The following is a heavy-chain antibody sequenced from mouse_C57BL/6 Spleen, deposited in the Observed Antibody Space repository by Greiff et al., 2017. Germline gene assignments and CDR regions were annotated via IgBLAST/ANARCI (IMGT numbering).Heavy chain of an antibody. J-gene: IGHJ2*01. D-gene: IGHD1-1*01. Sequence: QVQLQQPGPELVKPGASVKLSCKASGYTFTSSWMHWVKQRPGQGLEWIGNINPTNGGTNYNEKFKSKATLTVDKSSSTAYMQLSSLTSEDSAVXYCARCLYGSTLYFDYWGQGTTLTVSS. CDR3: ARCLYGSTLYFDY. CDR2: INPTNGGT. V-gene: IGHV1-53*01. CDR1: GYTFTSSW.